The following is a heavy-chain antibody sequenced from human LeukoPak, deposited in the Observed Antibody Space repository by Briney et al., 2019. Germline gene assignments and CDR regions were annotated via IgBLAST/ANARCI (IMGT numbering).Heavy chain of an antibody. CDR1: GFTFSSYE. CDR3: ATAGKLGLWFGELWAPPYMDV. J-gene: IGHJ6*03. D-gene: IGHD3-10*01. CDR2: ISSSSSYI. Sequence: TGGSLRLSCAASGFTFSSYEMNWVRQAPGKGLEWVSSISSSSSYIYYADSVKGRFTISRDNAKNSLYLQMNSLRAEDTAVYYCATAGKLGLWFGELWAPPYMDVWGKGTTVTISS. V-gene: IGHV3-21*01.